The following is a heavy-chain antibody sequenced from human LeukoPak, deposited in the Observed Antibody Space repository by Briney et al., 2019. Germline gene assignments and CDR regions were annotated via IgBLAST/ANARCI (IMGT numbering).Heavy chain of an antibody. D-gene: IGHD6-19*01. Sequence: GGSLRLSCAASGFTFSSYAMSWVRQAPGKGLEWVSAISGSGGSTYYADSVKGRFTISRDNSKNTLYLQMNSLRAEDTAVHYCAKDTRKGIAVAGKLNWFDPWGQGTLVTVSS. J-gene: IGHJ5*02. CDR3: AKDTRKGIAVAGKLNWFDP. CDR1: GFTFSSYA. V-gene: IGHV3-23*01. CDR2: ISGSGGST.